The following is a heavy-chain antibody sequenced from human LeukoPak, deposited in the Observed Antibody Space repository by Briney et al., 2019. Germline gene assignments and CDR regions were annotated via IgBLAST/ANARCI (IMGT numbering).Heavy chain of an antibody. Sequence: PGGSLRLSCAASGFTISDYYMSWIRQAPGKGLEWVSYISSSGSTIYYADSVKGRFTISRDNAKNSLYLQMNSLRAEDTAVYYCARSCSGGSCYVGNRYFDYWGQGTLVTVSS. CDR2: ISSSGSTI. CDR1: GFTISDYY. D-gene: IGHD2-15*01. V-gene: IGHV3-11*01. J-gene: IGHJ4*02. CDR3: ARSCSGGSCYVGNRYFDY.